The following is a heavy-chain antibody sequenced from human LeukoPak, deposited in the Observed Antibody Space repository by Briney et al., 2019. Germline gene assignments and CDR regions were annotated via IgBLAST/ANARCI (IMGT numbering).Heavy chain of an antibody. CDR1: GGTFSSYA. D-gene: IGHD1-26*01. CDR2: IIPIFGTA. Sequence: ASVKVSCKASGGTFSSYAISWVRQAPGQGLEWMGGIIPIFGTANYAQKFQGRVTITADESTSTAYMELSGLRSEDTAVYYCASPGRRPRQNKYGYFDYWGQGTLVTVSS. CDR3: ASPGRRPRQNKYGYFDY. J-gene: IGHJ4*02. V-gene: IGHV1-69*13.